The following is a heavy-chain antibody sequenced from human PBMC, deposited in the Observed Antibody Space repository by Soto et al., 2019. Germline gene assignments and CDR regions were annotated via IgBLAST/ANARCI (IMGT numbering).Heavy chain of an antibody. J-gene: IGHJ4*02. CDR3: ASDRHPYSTKYYFDY. CDR1: GFTFSTYA. D-gene: IGHD2-2*01. CDR2: ISGSGAYT. V-gene: IGHV3-23*01. Sequence: QAGGSLRLSCAASGFTFSTYAMNWVRQPPGKGLEWVSSISGSGAYTYYADSVQGRFTISRDNSKNTLNLQMNSLRAEDTAVYYCASDRHPYSTKYYFDYWGQGTLVTVSS.